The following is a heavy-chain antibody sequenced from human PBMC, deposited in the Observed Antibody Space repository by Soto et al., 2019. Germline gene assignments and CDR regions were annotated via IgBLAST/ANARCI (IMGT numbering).Heavy chain of an antibody. D-gene: IGHD3-22*01. J-gene: IGHJ3*02. CDR2: INPNSGGT. CDR1: GYTFTGYY. Sequence: ASVKVSCKASGYTFTGYYMHWVRQAPGQGLEWMGWINPNSGGTNYAQKFQGWVTMTRDTSISTAYMELSRLRSDDTAVYYCAREYYDSSGYYGPHAFDIWGQGTMVTVSS. V-gene: IGHV1-2*04. CDR3: AREYYDSSGYYGPHAFDI.